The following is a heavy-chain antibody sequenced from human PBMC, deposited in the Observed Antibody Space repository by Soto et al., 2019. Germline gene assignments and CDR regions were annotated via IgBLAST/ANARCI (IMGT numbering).Heavy chain of an antibody. CDR1: GGSINDGAYY. Sequence: QVQLQESGPGLVKPAQTLSLTCTVSGGSINDGAYYWNWVRQHPEKGLEWIGYIRYSGNTYYNPSLKSRGIISVDTSKNQVSLKLSSVAAADTAVYYCARGRCYYGDYGIGDYWGQGTLVTVSS. J-gene: IGHJ4*02. D-gene: IGHD4-17*01. V-gene: IGHV4-31*03. CDR2: IRYSGNT. CDR3: ARGRCYYGDYGIGDY.